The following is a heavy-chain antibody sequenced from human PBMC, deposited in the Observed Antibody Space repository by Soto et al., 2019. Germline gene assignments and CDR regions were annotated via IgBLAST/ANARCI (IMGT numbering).Heavy chain of an antibody. CDR1: GYTFTSYY. J-gene: IGHJ6*02. V-gene: IGHV1-2*02. CDR2: INPNSGGT. CDR3: ARVGVVVYYYYGMDV. Sequence: ASVKVSCKASGYTFTSYYMHWVRQAPGQGLEWMGWINPNSGGTNYAQKFQGRVTMTRDTSISTAYMELSRLRSDDTAVYYCARVGVVVYYYYGMDVWGQGTTVTVSS. D-gene: IGHD2-15*01.